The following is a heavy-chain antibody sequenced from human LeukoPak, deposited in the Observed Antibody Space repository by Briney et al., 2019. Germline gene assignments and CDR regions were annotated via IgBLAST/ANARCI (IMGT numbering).Heavy chain of an antibody. CDR3: ARDSPGGTMIVVSLWFDP. CDR2: INPNSGGT. J-gene: IGHJ5*02. Sequence: ASVKVSCKASGYTFTGYYMHWVRQAPGQGLEWMGWINPNSGGTNYAQKFQGRVTMTRDTSISTAYMELSRLRSDDTAVYYCARDSPGGTMIVVSLWFDPWGQGTLVTVSS. V-gene: IGHV1-2*02. CDR1: GYTFTGYY. D-gene: IGHD3-22*01.